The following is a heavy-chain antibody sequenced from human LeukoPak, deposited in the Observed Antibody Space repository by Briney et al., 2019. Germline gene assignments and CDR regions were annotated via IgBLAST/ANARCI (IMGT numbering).Heavy chain of an antibody. CDR1: GGSISSGDYY. Sequence: SQNLSLTCTVSGGSISSGDYYWRWIRQPPGKGLEWIGYIYYSGSTYYNPSLKSRVTISVDTSKNQFSLKLSSVTAADTAVYYCASELVVVPAAITAGFDPWGQGTLVTVSS. D-gene: IGHD2-2*01. V-gene: IGHV4-30-4*01. CDR2: IYYSGST. J-gene: IGHJ5*02. CDR3: ASELVVVPAAITAGFDP.